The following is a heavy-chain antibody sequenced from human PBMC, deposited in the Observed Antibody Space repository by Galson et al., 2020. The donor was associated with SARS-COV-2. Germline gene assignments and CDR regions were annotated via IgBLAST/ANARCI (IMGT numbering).Heavy chain of an antibody. Sequence: NSGGSLSLSCAASGFPFSTYSMNWVRLAPGKGLECVSSISTSSSYPYYLDSVKARFSIPRDNPRNSLYLQMNSLRAEDTAVYYCARDEGIRGYNYGRLYYGMDVWGQGTTVTVSS. CDR2: ISTSSSYP. D-gene: IGHD5-18*01. J-gene: IGHJ6*02. CDR1: GFPFSTYS. V-gene: IGHV3-21*01. CDR3: ARDEGIRGYNYGRLYYGMDV.